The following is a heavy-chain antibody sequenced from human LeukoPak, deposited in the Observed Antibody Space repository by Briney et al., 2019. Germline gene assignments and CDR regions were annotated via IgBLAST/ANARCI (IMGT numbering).Heavy chain of an antibody. Sequence: GGSLRLSCAASGFTVSSNYMSWVRQAPGKGLEWVSVIYSGGSTYYADSVKGRFTISRDNSKNTLYLQMNSLRAEDTAVYYCAKDPDYSMYNWFDPWGQGTLVTVSS. J-gene: IGHJ5*02. CDR3: AKDPDYSMYNWFDP. D-gene: IGHD4-11*01. V-gene: IGHV3-53*01. CDR1: GFTVSSNY. CDR2: IYSGGST.